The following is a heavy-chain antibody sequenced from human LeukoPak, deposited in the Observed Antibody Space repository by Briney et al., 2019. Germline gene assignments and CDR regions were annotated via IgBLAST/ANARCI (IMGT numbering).Heavy chain of an antibody. V-gene: IGHV4-34*01. CDR1: GGSCSGYY. CDR2: INHSGST. CDR3: ARGWRATGYNWFDP. J-gene: IGHJ5*02. Sequence: SAPLSLTSVVYGGSCSGYYWCWIRQPPPKGLEWIGGINHSGSTNYNPSLMSRVTISVDTSKKQSSLKLSSVTAADTAVYYCARGWRATGYNWFDPGGQGTLVRVSS. D-gene: IGHD5-12*01.